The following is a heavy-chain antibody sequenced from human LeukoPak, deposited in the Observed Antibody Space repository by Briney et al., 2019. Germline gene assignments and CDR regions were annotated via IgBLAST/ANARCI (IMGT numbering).Heavy chain of an antibody. D-gene: IGHD5-18*01. V-gene: IGHV4-59*01. CDR2: IYHSGST. CDR3: AKSREYNYAFDY. Sequence: PSETLSLTCTVSGGSITSYYWSWIRQPPGKGLEWIGYIYHSGSTNYNPSLKSRVTISVDTSKNQFSLKVNSVTVADTAVYYCAKSREYNYAFDYWGQGTLVTVSS. J-gene: IGHJ4*02. CDR1: GGSITSYY.